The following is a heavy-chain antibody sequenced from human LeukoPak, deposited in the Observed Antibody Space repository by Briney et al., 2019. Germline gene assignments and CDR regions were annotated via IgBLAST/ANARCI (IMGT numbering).Heavy chain of an antibody. CDR3: ARGPLWTIAARPLDY. CDR2: VNPSRSP. D-gene: IGHD6-6*01. Sequence: SETLSLSCAVYGGSFTNYYWNWIRQTPGKGLEWIGEVNPSRSPNYNPSLKSRVTISVEMSKNQFSLNLRSVTAADTAVYYCARGPLWTIAARPLDYWGQGTLVTVSS. CDR1: GGSFTNYY. J-gene: IGHJ4*02. V-gene: IGHV4-34*01.